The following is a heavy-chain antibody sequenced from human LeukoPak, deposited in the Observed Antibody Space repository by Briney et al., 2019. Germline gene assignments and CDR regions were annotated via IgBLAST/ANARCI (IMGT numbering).Heavy chain of an antibody. D-gene: IGHD4-4*01. V-gene: IGHV3-33*01. CDR1: GFTFSRYG. CDR2: IWYDGSNK. Sequence: GGSLRLSCAASGFTFSRYGMHWVRQAPGKGLEWVAVIWYDGSNKYYADSVKGRFTISRDNSKNTLYLQMNSLRAEDTAVYYCAREDYRQYYYYYGMDVWGQGTTVTVSS. CDR3: AREDYRQYYYYYGMDV. J-gene: IGHJ6*02.